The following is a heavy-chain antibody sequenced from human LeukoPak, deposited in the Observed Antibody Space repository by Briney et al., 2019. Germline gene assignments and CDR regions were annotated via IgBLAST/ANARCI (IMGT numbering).Heavy chain of an antibody. CDR3: ARVTGYYFDY. CDR2: IYYSGST. D-gene: IGHD7-27*01. Sequence: SETLSLTCTVSGGSISSNNWWSWVRQPPGKGLEWIGYIYYSGSTNYNPSLKSRVTISVDTSKNQFSLKLSSVTAADTAVYYCARVTGYYFDYWGQGTLVTVSS. CDR1: GGSISSNN. J-gene: IGHJ4*02. V-gene: IGHV4-59*01.